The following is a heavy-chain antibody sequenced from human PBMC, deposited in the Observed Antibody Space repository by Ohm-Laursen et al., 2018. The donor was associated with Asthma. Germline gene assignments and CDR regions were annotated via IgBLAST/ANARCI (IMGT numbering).Heavy chain of an antibody. CDR1: GFNFGSYA. CDR2: ISTASTFI. CDR3: ARIGPEWELPGREYSLHH. V-gene: IGHV3-21*01. Sequence: SLRLSCAASGFNFGSYAMTWVRQAPGKGLEWVASISTASTFIYYADSVRGRFTTSRDNAKNSVYLQMNSLRAEDTALYYCARIGPEWELPGREYSLHHWGEGTLVTVSS. D-gene: IGHD1-26*01. J-gene: IGHJ1*01.